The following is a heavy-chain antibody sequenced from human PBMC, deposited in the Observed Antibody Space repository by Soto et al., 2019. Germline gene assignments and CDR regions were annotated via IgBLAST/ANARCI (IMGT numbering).Heavy chain of an antibody. Sequence: GSLRLSCTASGFTLSNFNINWVRQAPGKGLEWISYISSSTTTIFYADSVKGRFTISRDNAKNSLYLQMNSLRDEDTAVYYCARETSTYYYDSSAYLVFDYWGQGTLVIVSS. D-gene: IGHD3-22*01. J-gene: IGHJ4*02. V-gene: IGHV3-48*02. CDR3: ARETSTYYYDSSAYLVFDY. CDR2: ISSSTTTI. CDR1: GFTLSNFN.